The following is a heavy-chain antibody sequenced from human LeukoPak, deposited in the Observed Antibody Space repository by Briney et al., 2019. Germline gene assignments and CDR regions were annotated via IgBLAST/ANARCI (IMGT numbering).Heavy chain of an antibody. D-gene: IGHD3-3*01. V-gene: IGHV4-30-2*01. CDR3: ARGFDHDFWGQDYYYYHGMDV. J-gene: IGHJ6*02. CDR1: GGSISSGGYS. Sequence: SQTLSLTCAVSGGSISSGGYSWSWIRQPPGKGLEWIGYIYHSGSTYYNPSLKSRVTISVDRSKNQFSLKLSSVTAADTAVYYCARGFDHDFWGQDYYYYHGMDVWGQGTTVTVSS. CDR2: IYHSGST.